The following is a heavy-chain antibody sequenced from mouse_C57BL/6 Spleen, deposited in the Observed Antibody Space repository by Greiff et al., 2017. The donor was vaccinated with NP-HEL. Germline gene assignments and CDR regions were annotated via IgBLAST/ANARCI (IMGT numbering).Heavy chain of an antibody. V-gene: IGHV3-6*01. D-gene: IGHD3-2*02. CDR1: GYSITSGYY. CDR3: AREGYPRGDY. CDR2: ISYDGSN. J-gene: IGHJ4*01. Sequence: EVQLQESGPGLVKPSQSLSLTCSVTGYSITSGYYWNWIRQFPGNKREWMGYISYDGSNNYNPSLKNRISITRDTPKNQFFLKLNSVTTEDTATYYCAREGYPRGDYWGQGTSVTVSS.